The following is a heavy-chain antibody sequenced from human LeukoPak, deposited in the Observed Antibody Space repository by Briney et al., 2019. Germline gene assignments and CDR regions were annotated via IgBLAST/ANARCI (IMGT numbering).Heavy chain of an antibody. Sequence: QPGGSLRLSCAASGLTVSSNCMSWVRQAPGKGLEWVSFIYSGGSTYYTDSVKGRLTISRDNSKNTLYLQMNSLRAEDTAVYYCARRAGDYSHPYDYWGQGILVTVSS. D-gene: IGHD3-22*01. CDR1: GLTVSSNC. V-gene: IGHV3-53*01. J-gene: IGHJ4*02. CDR2: IYSGGST. CDR3: ARRAGDYSHPYDY.